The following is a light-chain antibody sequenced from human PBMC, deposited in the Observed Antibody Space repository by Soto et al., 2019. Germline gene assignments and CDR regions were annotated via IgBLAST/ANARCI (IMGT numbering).Light chain of an antibody. CDR1: QSVSRY. CDR2: GSS. Sequence: EIVLTQSPATLSLSPGERATLSCRASQSVSRYFAWYQQRPGQAPGLLIYGSSNRATGIPARFSGSGSGTDFTLTISSLEPEDFAVYYCHQRSDWPITFGQGTRLEIK. CDR3: HQRSDWPIT. J-gene: IGKJ5*01. V-gene: IGKV3-11*01.